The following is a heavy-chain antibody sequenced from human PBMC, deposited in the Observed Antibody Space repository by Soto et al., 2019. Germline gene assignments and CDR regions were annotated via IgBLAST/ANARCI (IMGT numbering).Heavy chain of an antibody. CDR2: IYYSGST. Sequence: SETLSLTCTVSGGSISSYYWSWIRQPPGKGLEWIGYIYYSGSTNYNPSLKSRVTISVDTSKNQFSLKLSSVTAADTAVYYCARVGSYHSTAFDIWGQGTMVTVSS. D-gene: IGHD3-10*01. J-gene: IGHJ3*02. CDR3: ARVGSYHSTAFDI. CDR1: GGSISSYY. V-gene: IGHV4-59*12.